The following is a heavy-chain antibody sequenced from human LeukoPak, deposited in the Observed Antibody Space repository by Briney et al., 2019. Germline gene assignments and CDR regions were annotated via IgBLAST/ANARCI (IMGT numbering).Heavy chain of an antibody. D-gene: IGHD3-22*01. CDR2: INSSGSAI. V-gene: IGHV3-48*03. J-gene: IGHJ4*02. CDR3: ARAYYYDSSGQGYYFDY. CDR1: GFTFSSYE. Sequence: GGSLRLSCAASGFTFSSYEMNWVRQAPGKGLEWVSYINSSGSAIYYADSVKGRFTISRDNAKNSLYLQMNSLRAEDTAVYYCARAYYYDSSGQGYYFDYWGQGTLVTVSS.